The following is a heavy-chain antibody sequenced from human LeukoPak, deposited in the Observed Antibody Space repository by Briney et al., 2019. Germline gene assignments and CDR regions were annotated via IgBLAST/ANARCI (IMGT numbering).Heavy chain of an antibody. J-gene: IGHJ4*02. CDR3: ARLMSGWYNDY. V-gene: IGHV4-59*01. CDR1: GGFISSYH. D-gene: IGHD6-19*01. CDR2: SYYSGST. Sequence: KPSATLSLTCTVSGGFISSYHWSWIRQPPGKGLEWIGYSYYSGSTNYNPSLKSRVTISVDTSKNQFSLNLSSVTAADTAVYYCARLMSGWYNDYWGQGTLVTVSS.